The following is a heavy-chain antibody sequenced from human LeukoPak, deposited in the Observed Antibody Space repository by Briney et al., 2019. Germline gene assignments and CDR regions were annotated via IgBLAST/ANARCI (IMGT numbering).Heavy chain of an antibody. J-gene: IGHJ4*02. CDR2: ITGSGDRT. CDR3: ARGPSGYHNT. CDR1: GFTFSSYS. Sequence: GGSLRLSCAASGFTFSSYSMNWVRQAPGKGLEWVSGITGSGDRTYYADSVKGRFTISRDNSKNTLYLQMNSLRAEDTAVYYCARGPSGYHNTGGQGTLVTVSS. D-gene: IGHD5-12*01. V-gene: IGHV3-23*01.